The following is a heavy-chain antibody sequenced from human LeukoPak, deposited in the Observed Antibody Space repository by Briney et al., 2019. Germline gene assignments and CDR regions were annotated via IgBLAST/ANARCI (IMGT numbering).Heavy chain of an antibody. D-gene: IGHD3-22*01. V-gene: IGHV1-2*02. CDR1: GYTFTENY. Sequence: ASVNVSCKASGYTFTENYIHWVRQAPGHGLEWMGLINPYTGDANYTEKFQGRVTMTRDTSVSTAYMHLSRLRSDDTAVYYCARGKSGFSPWGQGTPVTVSS. CDR3: ARGKSGFSP. J-gene: IGHJ4*02. CDR2: INPYTGDA.